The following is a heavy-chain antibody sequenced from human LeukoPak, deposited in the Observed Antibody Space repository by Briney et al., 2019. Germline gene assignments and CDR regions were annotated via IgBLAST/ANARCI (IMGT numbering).Heavy chain of an antibody. Sequence: SETLSLTCTVSGGSISSYYWSWIRQPPGKGLEWIVYIYYSGSTNYNPSLKSRVTISVDTSKNQFSLKLSSVTAAVRAVYYCARSAPFLTGYTLGAFDIWGQRTMVTVSS. V-gene: IGHV4-59*01. D-gene: IGHD3-9*01. J-gene: IGHJ3*02. CDR1: GGSISSYY. CDR2: IYYSGST. CDR3: ARSAPFLTGYTLGAFDI.